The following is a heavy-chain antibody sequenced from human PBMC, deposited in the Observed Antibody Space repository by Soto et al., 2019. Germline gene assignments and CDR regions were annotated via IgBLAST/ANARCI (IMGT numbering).Heavy chain of an antibody. CDR1: GGTFSSSS. J-gene: IGHJ5*02. D-gene: IGHD3-22*01. CDR3: ARPLRYYYDRGGQSAWFDP. Sequence: QVQLVQSGAEVKKPGSSAKVSCKASGGTFSSSSISWVRQAPGQGLEWMGGIIPIFGTANYTQKFQGRVTITSDQSTSIAYMELSSLSSDDTAVYYCARPLRYYYDRGGQSAWFDPWGQGTLVTVSS. CDR2: IIPIFGTA. V-gene: IGHV1-69*05.